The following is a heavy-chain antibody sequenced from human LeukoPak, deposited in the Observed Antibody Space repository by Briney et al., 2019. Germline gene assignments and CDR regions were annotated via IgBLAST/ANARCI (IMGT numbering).Heavy chain of an antibody. D-gene: IGHD3-10*01. CDR2: IYYTGKT. CDR3: ARSQNYYGSGDY. Sequence: SETLSLTCAVSGDSVSNGNYYWSWLRQPPGKALEWIGYIYYTGKTYYNPSLEGRVTILVDTSRNHFSVKLSSVTAADTAVYYCARSQNYYGSGDYWSQGTLVTVSS. J-gene: IGHJ4*02. V-gene: IGHV4-61*03. CDR1: GDSVSNGNYY.